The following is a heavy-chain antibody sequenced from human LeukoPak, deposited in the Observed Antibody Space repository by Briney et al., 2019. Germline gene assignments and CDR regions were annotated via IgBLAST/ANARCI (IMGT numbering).Heavy chain of an antibody. J-gene: IGHJ4*02. CDR1: GGSFSGYY. CDR2: INHSGST. CDR3: ARGRIGYCSSTSCYGLGY. V-gene: IGHV4-34*01. Sequence: SSETLSLTCAVYGGSFSGYYWSWIRQPPGKGLEWIGEINHSGSTNYNPSLKSRVTISVDTSKNQFSLKLSSVTAADTAVYYCARGRIGYCSSTSCYGLGYWGQGTLVTVSS. D-gene: IGHD2-2*03.